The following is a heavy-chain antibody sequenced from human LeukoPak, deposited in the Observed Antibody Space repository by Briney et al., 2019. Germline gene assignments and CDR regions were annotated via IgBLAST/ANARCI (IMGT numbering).Heavy chain of an antibody. CDR3: TSCSSTSCYSWFDP. CDR2: IRSQAYGGTT. Sequence: GGSLRLSCTASGFTFGDYAMSWVRRAPGKGLEWVGFIRSQAYGGTTEYAASVKGRFTISRDDSKSIAYLQMNSLKTEDTAVYYCTSCSSTSCYSWFDPWGQGTLVTVSS. CDR1: GFTFGDYA. J-gene: IGHJ5*02. D-gene: IGHD2-2*02. V-gene: IGHV3-49*04.